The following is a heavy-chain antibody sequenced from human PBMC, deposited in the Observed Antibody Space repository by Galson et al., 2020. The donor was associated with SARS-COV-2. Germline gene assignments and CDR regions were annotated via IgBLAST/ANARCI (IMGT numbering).Heavy chain of an antibody. CDR2: IYPSGST. D-gene: IGHD1-26*01. CDR1: GGSISSGSYY. CDR3: ARESRWELYFDH. V-gene: IGHV4-61*09. Sequence: SETLSLTCTVSGGSISSGSYYWSWIRQPAGKGLEWIGHIYPSGSTNYNPSLKSRVTISVDTSTNQFSLKLSSVTAADTAVYYWARESRWELYFDHCGQGTLVTVSS. J-gene: IGHJ4*02.